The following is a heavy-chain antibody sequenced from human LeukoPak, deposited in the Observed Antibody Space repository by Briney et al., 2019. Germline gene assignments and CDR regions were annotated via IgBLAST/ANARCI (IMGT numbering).Heavy chain of an antibody. CDR1: GFTFSSYA. CDR2: ISGSGGST. D-gene: IGHD6-19*01. Sequence: PGGSLRLSCAASGFTFSSYAMSWVRQAPGKGLEWVSAISGSGGSTYYADSVKGRFTISRDNSKNTLYLQMNSLGAENTAVYYCAKGSGWYDSYFDYWGQGTLVTVSS. CDR3: AKGSGWYDSYFDY. V-gene: IGHV3-23*01. J-gene: IGHJ4*02.